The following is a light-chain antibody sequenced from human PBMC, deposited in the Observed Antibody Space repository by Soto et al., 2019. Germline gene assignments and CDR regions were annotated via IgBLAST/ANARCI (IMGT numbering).Light chain of an antibody. CDR3: QSYDSSLSGSV. CDR2: GNI. V-gene: IGLV1-40*01. Sequence: QSVLTQPPSGSGAPGQRVTISCTGSSSNIGAGYDVNWYQQFPGTAPKLLIYGNINRPSGVPDRFSGSKSGTSASLAITGLQAEDEADYYCQSYDSSLSGSVFGGGTKLTVL. J-gene: IGLJ2*01. CDR1: SSNIGAGYD.